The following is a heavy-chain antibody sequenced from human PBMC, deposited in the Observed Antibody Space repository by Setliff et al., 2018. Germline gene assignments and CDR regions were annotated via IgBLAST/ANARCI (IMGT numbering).Heavy chain of an antibody. Sequence: KPSETLSLTCSVYGESFSNNYWSWIRQPPGKGLEWIGESSHSGSTSYSPSLRSRLTMSVDTSKRQFSLNLTSVTAADTAIYFCARAVDSSGYFPFWYFDLWGRGTLVTVSS. CDR2: SSHSGST. V-gene: IGHV4-34*01. CDR1: GESFSNNY. J-gene: IGHJ2*01. D-gene: IGHD3-22*01. CDR3: ARAVDSSGYFPFWYFDL.